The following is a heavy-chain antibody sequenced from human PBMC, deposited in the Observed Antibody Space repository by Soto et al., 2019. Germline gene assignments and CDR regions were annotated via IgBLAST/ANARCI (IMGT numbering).Heavy chain of an antibody. CDR2: IKSKVDGGTS. CDR3: TTDSYMTTVIVRFHY. CDR1: GFIFSNAW. J-gene: IGHJ4*01. D-gene: IGHD3-16*01. V-gene: IGHV3-15*07. Sequence: PGGSLRLSCAASGFIFSNAWINWVRQAPGKGLEWVGRIKSKVDGGTSDFAAPVKDRFAISRDDSKNIVYLEMNGLKTEDTAMYYCTTDSYMTTVIVRFHYWGHGTQVTVS.